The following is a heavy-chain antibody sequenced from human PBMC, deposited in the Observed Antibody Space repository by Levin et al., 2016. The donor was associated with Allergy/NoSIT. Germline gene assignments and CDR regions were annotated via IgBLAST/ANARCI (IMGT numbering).Heavy chain of an antibody. V-gene: IGHV5-10-1*01. J-gene: IGHJ4*02. CDR3: ARLKYGVPFDF. CDR2: IDPSDSYT. D-gene: IGHD4-17*01. Sequence: VRQMPGKGLEWMGRIDPSDSYTNYSPSFQGHVTISADKSISTAYLQWSSLKASDTAMYYCARLKYGVPFDFWGQGTPVTVSS.